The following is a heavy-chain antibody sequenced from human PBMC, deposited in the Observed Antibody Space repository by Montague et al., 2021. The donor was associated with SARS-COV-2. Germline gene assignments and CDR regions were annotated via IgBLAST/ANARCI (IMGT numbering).Heavy chain of an antibody. CDR1: GGSFTGYY. CDR2: INYSGSS. J-gene: IGHJ3*01. Sequence: SETLSLTCAVYGGSFTGYYWTWIRQPPGKGLEWIGEINYSGSSNYNPSLESRVTMSVDTSKNQFSLRLNSVSAADTAVYYCARVEVTIFGVLIMLPAAGAFDFWGQGTTVTVSS. V-gene: IGHV4-34*01. CDR3: ARVEVTIFGVLIMLPAAGAFDF. D-gene: IGHD3-3*01.